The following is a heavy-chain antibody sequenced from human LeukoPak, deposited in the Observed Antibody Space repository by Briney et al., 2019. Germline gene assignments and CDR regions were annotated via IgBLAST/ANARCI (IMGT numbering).Heavy chain of an antibody. CDR2: ITGSGGST. CDR3: AKRGVVIRVILVGFHKEAYYFDS. J-gene: IGHJ4*02. V-gene: IGHV3-23*01. CDR1: GIALSNYG. Sequence: PGGSLRLSCAVSGIALSNYGMSWVRQAPGKGLEWVAVITGSGGSTNYADSVKGRFTISRDNPKNTLYLQMNSLRAEDTAVYFCAKRGVVIRVILVGFHKEAYYFDSWGQGALVTVSS. D-gene: IGHD3-22*01.